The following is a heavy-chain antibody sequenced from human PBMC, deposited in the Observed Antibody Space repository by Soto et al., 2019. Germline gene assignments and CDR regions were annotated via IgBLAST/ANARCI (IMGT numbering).Heavy chain of an antibody. CDR3: TRVPHSYYPHYYGMDV. D-gene: IGHD5-18*01. CDR1: GYTFTSYA. Sequence: KVSCKASGYTFTSYAMHWVRQASGKGLEWAGRIRSKANSYATAYAASVKGRFTISRDDSKNTAYLQMNSLRTEDTAVYYCTRVPHSYYPHYYGMDVWGQGTTVTVSS. V-gene: IGHV3-73*01. CDR2: IRSKANSYAT. J-gene: IGHJ6*02.